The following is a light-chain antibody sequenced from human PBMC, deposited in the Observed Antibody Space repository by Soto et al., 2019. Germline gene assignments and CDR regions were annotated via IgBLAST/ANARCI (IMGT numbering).Light chain of an antibody. CDR1: QDIRNY. CDR2: DAS. CDR3: QQYDNLIT. J-gene: IGKJ5*01. V-gene: IGKV1-33*01. Sequence: DIQMTQSPSSLSASLGDRVTITCQASQDIRNYLNWYQQKPGKAPKLLIYDASNLERGVPSRFSGSGSGTDFTFTISSLQPEDIATYYCQQYDNLITFGQGTRLEIK.